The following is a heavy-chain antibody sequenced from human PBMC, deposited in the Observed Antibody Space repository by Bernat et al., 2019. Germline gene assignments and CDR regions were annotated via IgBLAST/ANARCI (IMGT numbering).Heavy chain of an antibody. V-gene: IGHV3-30*03. D-gene: IGHD1-26*01. J-gene: IGHJ4*02. CDR2: ISYDGSNK. CDR3: ATAQGLQIVGATTGRQIDY. Sequence: VQLVESGGGLVKPGGSLRLSCAASGFTFSNYGMHWVRQAPGKGLEWVAVISYDGSNKYYADSVKGRFTISRDNSKNTLYLQMNSLGAEDTAVYYCATAQGLQIVGATTGRQIDYWGQGTLVTVSS. CDR1: GFTFSNYG.